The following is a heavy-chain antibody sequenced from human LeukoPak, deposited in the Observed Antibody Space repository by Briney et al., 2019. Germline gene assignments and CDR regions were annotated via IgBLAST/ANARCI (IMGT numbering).Heavy chain of an antibody. Sequence: GASVKVSCKASGYTFTGYYMHWVRQAPGQGLEWMGWINPNSGGTNYAQKFQGRVTMTRDTSISTAYMELSRLRSDDTAVYYCAREPSGSYSPFDYWGQGTLVTVSS. CDR2: INPNSGGT. J-gene: IGHJ4*02. D-gene: IGHD1-26*01. CDR3: AREPSGSYSPFDY. V-gene: IGHV1-2*02. CDR1: GYTFTGYY.